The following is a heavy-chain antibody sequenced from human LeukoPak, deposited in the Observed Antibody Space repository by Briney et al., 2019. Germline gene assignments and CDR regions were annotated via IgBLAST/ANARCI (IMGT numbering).Heavy chain of an antibody. CDR2: IYTSGST. D-gene: IGHD3-3*01. CDR3: ARDLGKLRFLELGAFDI. CDR1: GVSISRYY. Sequence: SETLSLTCTVSGVSISRYYWSWIRQPAGKGLEWIGRIYTSGSTNYNPSLKSRVTMSVDTSKNQFSLKLSSVTAADTAVYYCARDLGKLRFLELGAFDIWGQGTMVTVSS. V-gene: IGHV4-4*07. J-gene: IGHJ3*02.